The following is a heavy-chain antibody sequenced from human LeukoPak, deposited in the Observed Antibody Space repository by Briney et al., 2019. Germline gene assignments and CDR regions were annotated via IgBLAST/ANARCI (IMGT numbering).Heavy chain of an antibody. CDR2: INPNSGGT. V-gene: IGHV1-2*02. CDR1: GYTFTAYY. J-gene: IGHJ4*02. Sequence: ASVKVSCKASGYTFTAYYIHWVRQAPGQGLEWMGWINPNSGGTNYAQKFQGRVTMTRDTSISTAYMELSSLRSDDTAMYYCASFSAYSSTWGDYWGQGTLVTVSS. CDR3: ASFSAYSSTWGDY. D-gene: IGHD2/OR15-2a*01.